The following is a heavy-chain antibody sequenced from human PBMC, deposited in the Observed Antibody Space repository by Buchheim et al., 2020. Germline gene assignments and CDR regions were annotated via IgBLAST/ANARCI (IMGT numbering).Heavy chain of an antibody. Sequence: EVQLLESGGGLVQPGGSLRLSCAVSGFTFSSYAMSWVRQAPGKGRERVSGISGSGVYTYYVDSVKGRFTISRDNSQNTLYLQMNSLRAEDTAVYYCAKVSSGSSMSPVDYWGHGTL. J-gene: IGHJ4*01. CDR3: AKVSSGSSMSPVDY. CDR1: GFTFSSYA. V-gene: IGHV3-23*01. D-gene: IGHD6-19*01. CDR2: ISGSGVYT.